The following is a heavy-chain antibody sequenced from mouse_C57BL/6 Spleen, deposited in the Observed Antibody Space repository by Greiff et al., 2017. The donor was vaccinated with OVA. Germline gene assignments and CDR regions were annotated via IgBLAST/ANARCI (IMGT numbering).Heavy chain of an antibody. CDR2: ISNGGGST. D-gene: IGHD1-1*02. V-gene: IGHV5-12*01. CDR3: ARHSRWYGDMDY. Sequence: EVKLVESGGGLVQPGGSLKLSCAASGFTFSDYYMYWVRQTPEKRLEWVAYISNGGGSTYYPDTVKGRFTISRDNAKNTLYLQMSRLKSEDTAMYYCARHSRWYGDMDYWGQGTTVTVSS. CDR1: GFTFSDYY. J-gene: IGHJ4*01.